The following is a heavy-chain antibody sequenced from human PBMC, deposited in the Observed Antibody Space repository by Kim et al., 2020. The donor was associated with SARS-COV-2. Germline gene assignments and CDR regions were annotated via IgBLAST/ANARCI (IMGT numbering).Heavy chain of an antibody. CDR2: IYYSGST. D-gene: IGHD4-17*01. CDR1: GGSISSSSYY. Sequence: SETLSLTCTVSGGSISSSSYYWGWIRQPPGKGLEWIGSIYYSGSTYYNPSLKSRVTISVDTSKNQFSLKLSSVTAADTAVYYCARNGGGYDYGDYGGWGQGTLVTVSS. CDR3: ARNGGGYDYGDYGG. V-gene: IGHV4-39*01. J-gene: IGHJ4*02.